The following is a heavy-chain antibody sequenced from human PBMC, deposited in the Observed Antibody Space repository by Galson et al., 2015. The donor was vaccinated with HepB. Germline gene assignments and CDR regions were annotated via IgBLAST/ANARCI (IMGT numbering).Heavy chain of an antibody. CDR2: ISSNGGST. V-gene: IGHV3-64D*06. D-gene: IGHD5-18*01. CDR3: VKDADTAMVYYFDY. Sequence: SLRLSCAASGFTFSSYAMHWVRQAPGKGLEYVSAISSNGGSTYYADSVKGRFTISRDNSKNTLYLQMSSLRAEDTAVYYCVKDADTAMVYYFDYWGQGTLVTVSS. J-gene: IGHJ4*02. CDR1: GFTFSSYA.